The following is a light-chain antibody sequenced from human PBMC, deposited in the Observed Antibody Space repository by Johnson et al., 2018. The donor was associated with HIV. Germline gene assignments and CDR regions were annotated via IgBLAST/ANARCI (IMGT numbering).Light chain of an antibody. Sequence: QSVLTQPPSVSAAPGQKVTISCSGSSSNIGNNYVSWYQQLPGTAPKLLIYENNKRPSGIPDLFSGSKSGTSATLGITGLQTGDEADYYCGTWDSSLSAYVCGTGTKVTV. J-gene: IGLJ1*01. CDR3: GTWDSSLSAYV. CDR2: ENN. V-gene: IGLV1-51*02. CDR1: SSNIGNNY.